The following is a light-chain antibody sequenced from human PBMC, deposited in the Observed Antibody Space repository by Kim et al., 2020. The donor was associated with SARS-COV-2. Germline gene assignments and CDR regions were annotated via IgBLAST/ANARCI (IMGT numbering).Light chain of an antibody. Sequence: SRGGTVTLPCGSITGAVTGGLYPYLFQQKPGQAPRSLIYDTSNKHSWTPARFSGSLLGGKAALTLSGAQPEDEADYYCSLYYGYSVFGGGTQLTVL. CDR3: SLYYGYSV. J-gene: IGLJ2*01. CDR1: TGAVTGGLY. CDR2: DTS. V-gene: IGLV7-46*01.